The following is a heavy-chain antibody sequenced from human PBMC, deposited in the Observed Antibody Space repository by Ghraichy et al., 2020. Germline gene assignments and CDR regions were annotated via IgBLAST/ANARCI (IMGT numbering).Heavy chain of an antibody. CDR2: ISSSSSTI. J-gene: IGHJ4*02. CDR1: GFTFSSYS. CDR3: AAALLDFDY. D-gene: IGHD2-15*01. V-gene: IGHV3-48*02. Sequence: GGSLRLSCAASGFTFSSYSMNWVRQAPGKGLEWVSYISSSSSTIYYADSVKGRFTISRDNAKDSLFLQMNSLRDEDTAVYYCAAALLDFDYWGQGTLGTDSA.